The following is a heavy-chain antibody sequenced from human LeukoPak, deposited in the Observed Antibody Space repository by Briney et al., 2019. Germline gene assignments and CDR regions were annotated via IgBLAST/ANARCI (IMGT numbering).Heavy chain of an antibody. Sequence: LAESLKISCKGSGYIFTSYWIGWVRQMPGKGLEWMGIIYPGDSDTRYSPSFQGQVTISADKSISTAYLQWSSLKASDTAMYYCARRVAYCGGDCYFDYWGQGTLVTVSS. D-gene: IGHD2-21*02. CDR1: GYIFTSYW. CDR2: IYPGDSDT. CDR3: ARRVAYCGGDCYFDY. J-gene: IGHJ4*02. V-gene: IGHV5-51*01.